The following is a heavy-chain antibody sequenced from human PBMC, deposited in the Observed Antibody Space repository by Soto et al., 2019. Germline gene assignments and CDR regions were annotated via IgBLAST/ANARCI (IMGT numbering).Heavy chain of an antibody. CDR2: TSYDGRNS. D-gene: IGHD3-22*01. CDR1: GFTFSNYA. V-gene: IGHV3-30-3*01. Sequence: QVQLVESGGGVVQPGRSLRLSCAASGFTFSNYAMHWVRQAPGKGLEWVAVTSYDGRNSYYKDSGKGRFTISRDNARNILSLQLSSLRPADTAVYYCARKDGSSGYYYFDYWGQGTLVTVSS. CDR3: ARKDGSSGYYYFDY. J-gene: IGHJ4*02.